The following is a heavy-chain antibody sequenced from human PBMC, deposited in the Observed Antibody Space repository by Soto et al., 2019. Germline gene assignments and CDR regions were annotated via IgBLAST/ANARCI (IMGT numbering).Heavy chain of an antibody. D-gene: IGHD6-19*01. CDR1: GYTLTELS. J-gene: IGHJ6*02. CDR3: ATRVAGTLGAEPVYYYYYGMDV. Sequence: QVQLVQSGAEVKKPGASVKVSCKVSGYTLTELSMHWVRQAPGKGLEWMGGFDPEDGETIYAQKFQGRVTMTEDTSTDTAYMELSSLRSEDTAVYYCATRVAGTLGAEPVYYYYYGMDVWGQGTTVTVSS. CDR2: FDPEDGET. V-gene: IGHV1-24*01.